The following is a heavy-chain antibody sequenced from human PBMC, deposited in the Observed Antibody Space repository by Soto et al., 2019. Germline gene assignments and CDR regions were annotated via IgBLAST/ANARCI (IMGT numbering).Heavy chain of an antibody. CDR1: GGTIKTYT. CDR2: FIPSFPAP. J-gene: IGHJ5*02. Sequence: VQFVQSGAELKKPGSSVRVSCRASGGTIKTYTLSWVRQVPGQGLEWMGAFIPSFPAPNFAQRFKGRLTLTADESTNTGFMELSGLRPEDTALYFCATGEVVPSFPNWLDTWGQGTHVIVSS. V-gene: IGHV1-69*12. CDR3: ATGEVVPSFPNWLDT. D-gene: IGHD2-21*01.